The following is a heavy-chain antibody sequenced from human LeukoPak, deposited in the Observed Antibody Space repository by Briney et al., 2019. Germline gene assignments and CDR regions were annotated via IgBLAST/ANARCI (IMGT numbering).Heavy chain of an antibody. V-gene: IGHV3-33*01. D-gene: IGHD5-12*01. Sequence: GRSLRLSCAASGFTFSSYGMHWVRQAPGKGLEWVAVIWYDGSNKYYADSVKGRFTISRDNSKNTLYLQMNSLRAEDTAVYYCARSDAGMATYYFDYWGQGTLVTVSS. CDR3: ARSDAGMATYYFDY. J-gene: IGHJ4*02. CDR1: GFTFSSYG. CDR2: IWYDGSNK.